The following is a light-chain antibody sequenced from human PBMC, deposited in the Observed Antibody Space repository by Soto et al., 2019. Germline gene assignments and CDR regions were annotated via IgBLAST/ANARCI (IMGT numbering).Light chain of an antibody. CDR2: AAS. V-gene: IGKV1-8*01. CDR1: QGVSRY. CDR3: QQDYSYPWT. Sequence: ALQLTQPPFSLSASTGDRVTITCRARQGVSRYLAWYQQKPGKATKLLIYAASTLQGGVPSRFSGSGSGTDCTLTISCLQSEYCATYNCQQDYSYPWTFGQGTKVYIK. J-gene: IGKJ1*01.